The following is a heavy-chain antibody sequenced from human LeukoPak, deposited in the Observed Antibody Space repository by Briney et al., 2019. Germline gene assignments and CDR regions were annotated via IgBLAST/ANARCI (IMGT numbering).Heavy chain of an antibody. CDR2: IYTSGST. CDR3: ARDRRVVAGMATHYSYYYMDV. V-gene: IGHV4-4*07. Sequence: SETLSLTCTVSNDSISSYYWSWIRQPAGEGLEWIGRIYTSGSTNYNPSLKSRVTISVDKSKNQFSLKLHSVTAADTAVYYCARDRRVVAGMATHYSYYYMDVWGKGITVTVSS. CDR1: NDSISSYY. D-gene: IGHD4-23*01. J-gene: IGHJ6*03.